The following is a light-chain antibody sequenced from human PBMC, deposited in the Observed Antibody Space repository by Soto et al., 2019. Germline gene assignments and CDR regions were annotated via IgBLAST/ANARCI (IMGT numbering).Light chain of an antibody. CDR1: QSVSSN. V-gene: IGKV3-15*01. J-gene: IGKJ2*01. CDR2: GAS. CDR3: QQYNNWPPYT. Sequence: IVMTQSPATLSVSPGERATLCCRASQSVSSNLAWYQQKPGQAPRLLIYGASTRATGIPARFSGSGSGTEFTLTISSLQSEDFAVYYCQQYNNWPPYTFGQGTKLEIK.